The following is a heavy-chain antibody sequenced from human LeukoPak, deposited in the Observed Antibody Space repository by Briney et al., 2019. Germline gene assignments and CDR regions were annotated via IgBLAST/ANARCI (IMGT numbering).Heavy chain of an antibody. CDR3: ARNDDIVVVPAAIYGMDV. CDR2: ISAYNGNT. CDR1: GYTFTSYG. J-gene: IGHJ6*02. D-gene: IGHD2-2*01. V-gene: IGHV1-18*01. Sequence: ASVKVSCRASGYTFTSYGISWVRQAPGQGLEWMGWISAYNGNTNYAQKLQGRVTMTTDTSTSTAYMELRSLRSDDTAVYYCARNDDIVVVPAAIYGMDVWGQGTTVTVSS.